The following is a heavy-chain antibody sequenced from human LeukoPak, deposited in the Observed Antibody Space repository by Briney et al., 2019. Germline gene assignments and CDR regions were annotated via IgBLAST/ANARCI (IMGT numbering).Heavy chain of an antibody. CDR2: ISYDGSNK. Sequence: GRSLRLSCAASGFTFSSYGMHWVRQAPGKGLEGVAVISYDGSNKYYADSVKGRFPISRDNSKNTLYLQMNSLRAEDTAAYYCAKDRIQLWPNWFDPWGQGTLVTVSS. D-gene: IGHD5-18*01. CDR1: GFTFSSYG. V-gene: IGHV3-30*18. J-gene: IGHJ5*02. CDR3: AKDRIQLWPNWFDP.